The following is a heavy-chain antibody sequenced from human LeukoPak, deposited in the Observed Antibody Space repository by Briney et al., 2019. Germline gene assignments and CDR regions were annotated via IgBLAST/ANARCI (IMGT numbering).Heavy chain of an antibody. CDR1: GFTFSDYY. CDR3: ARDKYSSSNPYYYYGMDV. Sequence: GGSLRLSCAASGFTFSDYYMSWIRQAPGKGLEWVSYISSSGSTIYCADSVKGRFTISRDNAKNSLYLQMNSLRAEDTAVYYCARDKYSSSNPYYYYGMDVWGQGTTVTVSS. V-gene: IGHV3-11*01. CDR2: ISSSGSTI. J-gene: IGHJ6*02. D-gene: IGHD6-6*01.